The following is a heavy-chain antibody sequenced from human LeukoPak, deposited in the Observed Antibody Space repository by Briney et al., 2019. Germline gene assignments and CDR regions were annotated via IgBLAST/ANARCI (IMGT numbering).Heavy chain of an antibody. Sequence: PGGSLRLSCAASGFTFSNAWMSWVGQAPGKGLEWVGRIKSKTDGGTTDYAAPVKGRFTISRDDSKNTLYLQMNSLKTEDTAVYYCTRGYCSSTSCPRRPRNTLRLDYWGQGTLVTVSS. V-gene: IGHV3-15*01. CDR3: TRGYCSSTSCPRRPRNTLRLDY. CDR1: GFTFSNAW. D-gene: IGHD2-2*01. CDR2: IKSKTDGGTT. J-gene: IGHJ4*02.